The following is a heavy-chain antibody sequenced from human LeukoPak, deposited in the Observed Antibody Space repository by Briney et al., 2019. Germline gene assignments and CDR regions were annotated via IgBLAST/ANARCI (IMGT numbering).Heavy chain of an antibody. J-gene: IGHJ5*02. Sequence: PSETLSLTCTVSGGSISSYYWSWIRQPPGKGLEWIGYIYYSGSTNYNPSLKSRVAISVDTSKNQFSLKLSSVTAADTAVYYCARLLFTVHDPWGQGTLVTVSS. CDR1: GGSISSYY. CDR3: ARLLFTVHDP. CDR2: IYYSGST. V-gene: IGHV4-59*08. D-gene: IGHD2/OR15-2a*01.